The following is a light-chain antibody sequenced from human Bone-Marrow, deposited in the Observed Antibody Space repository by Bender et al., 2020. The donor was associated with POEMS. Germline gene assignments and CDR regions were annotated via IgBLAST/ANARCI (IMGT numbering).Light chain of an antibody. V-gene: IGLV3-21*02. CDR1: NLGSYS. J-gene: IGLJ2*01. CDR2: DDS. Sequence: SYVLTQPPSVSVAPGQTARMTCGANNLGSYSVQWYQQRPGQAPVLVVYDDSDRPSGVPDRFSGSKSGTSASLAITGLQSEDEADYYCCSYAVTTHVVFGGGTKLTVL. CDR3: CSYAVTTHVV.